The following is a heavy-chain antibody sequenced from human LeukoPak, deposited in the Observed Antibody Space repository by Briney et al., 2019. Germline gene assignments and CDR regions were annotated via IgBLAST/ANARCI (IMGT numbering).Heavy chain of an antibody. Sequence: GGSLRLSCAASGVTFSSYSMNWGCQAPGKGLEWVSSISSSSSYIYYADSVKGRFTISRDNARNSLYLQMNSLRAEDTALYYCALGWYAIDYWGQGTPVTVSS. V-gene: IGHV3-21*01. D-gene: IGHD6-19*01. CDR3: ALGWYAIDY. J-gene: IGHJ4*02. CDR2: ISSSSSYI. CDR1: GVTFSSYS.